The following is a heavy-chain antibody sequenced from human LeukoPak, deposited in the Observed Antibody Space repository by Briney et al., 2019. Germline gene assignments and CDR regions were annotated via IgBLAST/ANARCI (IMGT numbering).Heavy chain of an antibody. V-gene: IGHV3-23*01. D-gene: IGHD3-10*01. CDR1: GYTFTSYG. CDR2: ISGSGGST. Sequence: SCKASGYTFTSYGISWVRQAPGKGLEWVSAISGSGGSTYYADSVKGRFTISRDNSKNTLYLQMNSLRAEDTAVYYCAKDPEVRGVIISTFDYWGQGTLVTVSS. J-gene: IGHJ4*02. CDR3: AKDPEVRGVIISTFDY.